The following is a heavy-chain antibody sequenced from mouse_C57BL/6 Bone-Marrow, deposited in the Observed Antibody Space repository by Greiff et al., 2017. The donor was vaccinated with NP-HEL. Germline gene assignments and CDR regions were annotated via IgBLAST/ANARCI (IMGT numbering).Heavy chain of an antibody. Sequence: QVQLQQSGTELVKPGASVKLSCKASGYTFTSYWMHWVKQRPGQGLEWIGNINPSNGGTNYNEKFKSKATLTVDKSSSTAYMQLSSLTSEDSAVYYCARLGSYGNFFYYAMDYWGQGTSVTVSS. V-gene: IGHV1-53*01. CDR3: ARLGSYGNFFYYAMDY. CDR1: GYTFTSYW. J-gene: IGHJ4*01. D-gene: IGHD2-1*01. CDR2: INPSNGGT.